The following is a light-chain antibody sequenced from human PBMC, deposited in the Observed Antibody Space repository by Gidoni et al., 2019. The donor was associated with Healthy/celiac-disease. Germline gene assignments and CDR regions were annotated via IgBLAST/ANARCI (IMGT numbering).Light chain of an antibody. V-gene: IGKV3-11*01. Sequence: ESVLTQSPATLSLSPGERATLSGRARQSVSSYLAWYQQKPGQAPRLLIYDASNRATGIPARFSGSGSGPAFTLPISSLEPSDFAVYYCQQRRHWTFXPXPKVEIK. CDR2: DAS. CDR3: QQRRHWT. CDR1: QSVSSY. J-gene: IGKJ1*01.